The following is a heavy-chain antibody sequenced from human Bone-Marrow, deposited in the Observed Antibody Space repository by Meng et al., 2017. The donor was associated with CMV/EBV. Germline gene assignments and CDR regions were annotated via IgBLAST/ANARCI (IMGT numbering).Heavy chain of an antibody. CDR2: ITSSGSII. Sequence: GESLKISCAASGFTFSSYEMNWVRQAPGKGLEWVSYITSSGSIIYYADSVKGRFTISRDNAKNSLYLQMNSLRVEDTAVYYCARDEDYDFWSGFPDTFDVWGQGTMVTVSS. CDR1: GFTFSSYE. J-gene: IGHJ3*01. CDR3: ARDEDYDFWSGFPDTFDV. V-gene: IGHV3-48*03. D-gene: IGHD3-3*01.